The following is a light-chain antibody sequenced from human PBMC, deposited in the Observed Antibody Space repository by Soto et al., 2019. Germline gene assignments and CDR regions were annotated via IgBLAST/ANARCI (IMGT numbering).Light chain of an antibody. J-gene: IGLJ1*01. Sequence: SALTQPASVSGSPGQSITISCTATSSDVGDYNSVSWYQHHPGKAPKLMIYDVHHRPSWISNRFFGSKSGYTASLTISGLQAEDEADYYCSSYAHSSIYVFGTGTKVTVL. V-gene: IGLV2-14*01. CDR1: SSDVGDYNS. CDR2: DVH. CDR3: SSYAHSSIYV.